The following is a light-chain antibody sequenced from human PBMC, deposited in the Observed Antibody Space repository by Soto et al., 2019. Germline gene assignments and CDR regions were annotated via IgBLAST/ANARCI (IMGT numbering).Light chain of an antibody. CDR1: QSISTW. J-gene: IGKJ1*01. CDR2: KAS. CDR3: QHYDSYPWT. Sequence: DIQMTQSPSTPPASLGDRVNITCRASQSISTWLAWYQQKPGKAPKLLIYKASSLASGVPSRFSGSGSGTEFTLSISSLQPDDIATYYCQHYDSYPWTFGRGTKVEI. V-gene: IGKV1-5*03.